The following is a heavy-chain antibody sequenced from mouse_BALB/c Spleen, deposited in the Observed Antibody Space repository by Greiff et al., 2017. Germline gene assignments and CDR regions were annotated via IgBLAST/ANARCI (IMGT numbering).Heavy chain of an antibody. V-gene: IGHV1-9*01. J-gene: IGHJ4*01. CDR1: GFTFSSYW. D-gene: IGHD2-12*01. CDR2: IIPGSGST. Sequence: QVQLMQSGADLMKPGGSVKISCTATGFTFSSYWIEWVQQTPGHGLEWIGEIIPGSGSTNYDEKFTGKATFTADTDTNTAYMQLSSLTSEDYDVSCYSRERRGGYAMDYWGQGTSVTVSS. CDR3: SRERRGGYAMDY.